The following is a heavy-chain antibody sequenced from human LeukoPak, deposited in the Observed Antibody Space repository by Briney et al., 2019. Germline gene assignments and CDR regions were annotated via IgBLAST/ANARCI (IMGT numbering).Heavy chain of an antibody. CDR2: INSDGSST. V-gene: IGHV3-74*01. CDR3: ARDYRSSSWYGGFLLGY. D-gene: IGHD6-13*01. J-gene: IGHJ4*02. CDR1: GFTFSSYW. Sequence: GGSLRLSCAASGFTFSSYWMHWVRQAPGKGLVWVSRINSDGSSTSYADSVKGRFTISRDNAKNTLYLQMNSPRAEDTAVYYCARDYRSSSWYGGFLLGYWGEGTLVTVSS.